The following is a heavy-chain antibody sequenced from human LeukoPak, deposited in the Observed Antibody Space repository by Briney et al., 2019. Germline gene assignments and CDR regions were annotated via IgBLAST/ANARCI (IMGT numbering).Heavy chain of an antibody. D-gene: IGHD3-3*01. CDR1: GFIFTSYG. CDR3: ARAVGYFWSGPRFDY. Sequence: PGGSLRVSCATSGFIFTSYGSHWVRQAPGEGLEWVAVISDDGSNKNYADSVKGRFTISRDNSKNSLYLQMNSLRAEDTAVYYCARAVGYFWSGPRFDYWGQGALVTVSS. J-gene: IGHJ4*02. CDR2: ISDDGSNK. V-gene: IGHV3-30*12.